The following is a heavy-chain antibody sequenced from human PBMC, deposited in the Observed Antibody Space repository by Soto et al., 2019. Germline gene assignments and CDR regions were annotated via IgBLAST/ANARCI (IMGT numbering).Heavy chain of an antibody. CDR1: GYTFTSYY. J-gene: IGHJ5*02. CDR3: ATVLERPAFDP. D-gene: IGHD1-1*01. V-gene: IGHV1-24*01. CDR2: FDPEDGET. Sequence: ASVKVSCKASGYTFTSYYMHWVRQAPGKGLEWMGGFDPEDGETIYAQKFQGRVTMTEDTSTDTAYMELSSLRSEDTAVYYCATVLERPAFDPWGQGTLVTVSS.